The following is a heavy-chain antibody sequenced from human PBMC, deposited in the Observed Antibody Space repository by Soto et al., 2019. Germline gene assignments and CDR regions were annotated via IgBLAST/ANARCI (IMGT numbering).Heavy chain of an antibody. Sequence: DVQLVESGGGLVRPGGSLRLSCAASGFTFSYYSLNWVRQAPGKGLDWVAYINTAGNITYYADSVRGRFSISRDQNTMYLQMNSRREEDTAVYECARADGGFDSWGPGTLVTVSS. CDR2: INTAGNIT. D-gene: IGHD3-10*01. CDR3: ARADGGFDS. J-gene: IGHJ5*01. V-gene: IGHV3-48*02. CDR1: GFTFSYYS.